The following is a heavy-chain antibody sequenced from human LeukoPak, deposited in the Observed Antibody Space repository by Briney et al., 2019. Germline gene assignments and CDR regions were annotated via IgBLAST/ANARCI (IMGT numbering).Heavy chain of an antibody. CDR2: IYTSGST. CDR3: AGIWFGEFYYGRNWFDP. Sequence: PSQSLSLTCTVSGGSISSGSYYWGWIRQPAGKGLEWIGRIYTSGSTNYNPSLKSRVTISVDTSKNQFSLKLSSVTAADTAVYYCAGIWFGEFYYGRNWFDPWGQGTLVTVSS. V-gene: IGHV4-61*02. J-gene: IGHJ5*02. CDR1: GGSISSGSYY. D-gene: IGHD3-10*01.